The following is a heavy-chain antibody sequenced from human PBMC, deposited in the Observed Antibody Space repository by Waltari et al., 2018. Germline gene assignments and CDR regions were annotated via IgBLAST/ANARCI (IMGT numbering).Heavy chain of an antibody. Sequence: EVQLVESGGGLVQPGRSLRLSCTASGFTFGDYAMSWVRQAPGKWLEGVGFIRSKADGGKTEYAASVKGRFTISRDDSKRIAYLQMNSLKTEDTAVYYCTGGTRSVYYYYYGMDVWGQGTTVTVSS. CDR1: GFTFGDYA. V-gene: IGHV3-49*04. D-gene: IGHD1-7*01. CDR3: TGGTRSVYYYYYGMDV. J-gene: IGHJ6*02. CDR2: IRSKADGGKT.